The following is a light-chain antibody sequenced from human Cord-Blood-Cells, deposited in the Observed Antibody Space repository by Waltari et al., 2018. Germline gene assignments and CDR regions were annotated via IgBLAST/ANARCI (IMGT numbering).Light chain of an antibody. Sequence: SALTHRASHTGSPDEPITIPCTGTSSDAGGYNCVSWYQQHPGKAPKLMIYEVSNRPSGVSNRFSGSKSGNTASLTISGLQAEDEADYYCSSYTSSNTLYVFGTGTKVTVL. CDR3: SSYTSSNTLYV. V-gene: IGLV2-14*01. J-gene: IGLJ1*01. CDR2: EVS. CDR1: SSDAGGYNC.